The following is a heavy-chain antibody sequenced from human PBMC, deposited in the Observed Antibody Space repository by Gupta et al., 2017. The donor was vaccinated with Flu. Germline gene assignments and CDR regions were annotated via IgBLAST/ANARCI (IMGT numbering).Heavy chain of an antibody. CDR3: AKDSRYAFDS. D-gene: IGHD5-12*01. J-gene: IGHJ4*02. CDR2: INKNSGSI. CDR1: GFTFDDYA. V-gene: IGHV3-9*01. Sequence: SCAASGFTFDDYAMFWVRQAPGKGLEWVSGINKNSGSIGYADSVKGRFTISRDNAKNSLYLQMDSLRAEDTALYYCAKDSRYAFDSWGQGTLVTVSS.